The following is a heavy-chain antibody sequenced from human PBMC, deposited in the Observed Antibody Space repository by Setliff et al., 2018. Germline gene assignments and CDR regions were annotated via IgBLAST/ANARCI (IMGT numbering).Heavy chain of an antibody. J-gene: IGHJ4*02. CDR1: GGSFSGYY. CDR3: ARFYGSSAFDY. D-gene: IGHD3-10*01. Sequence: PSETLSLTCAVYGGSFSGYYWSWIRQPPGKRLEWIGEIIHSGSTYYNPSLKSRVTISVDTSKNQFSLKLSSVTAADTAVYYCARFYGSSAFDYWGQGTLVTVSS. V-gene: IGHV4-34*12. CDR2: IIHSGST.